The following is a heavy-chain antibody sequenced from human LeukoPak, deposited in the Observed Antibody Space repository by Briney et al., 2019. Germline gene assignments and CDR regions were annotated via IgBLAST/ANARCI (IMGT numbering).Heavy chain of an antibody. J-gene: IGHJ4*02. CDR1: GGSISSSSYY. CDR3: ARSYSSGLRYFDY. CDR2: IYYSGST. V-gene: IGHV4-39*07. Sequence: PSETLSLTCTVSGGSISSSSYYWGWIRQPPGKGLEWIGSIYYSGSTYYNPSLKSRVTISVDTSKNQFSLKLSSVTAADTAVYYCARSYSSGLRYFDYWGQGTLVTVSS. D-gene: IGHD6-19*01.